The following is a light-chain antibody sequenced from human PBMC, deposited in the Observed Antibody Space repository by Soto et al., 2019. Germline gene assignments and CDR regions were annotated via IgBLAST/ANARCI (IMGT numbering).Light chain of an antibody. V-gene: IGKV3-15*01. CDR2: CAS. CDR3: QQYDNYIT. J-gene: IGKJ5*01. CDR1: QSLRSD. Sequence: EIVMTQSPATLSVSPGERATLSCRASQSLRSDLAWYQQKPGQAPRLLIYCASTRATDIPARFSGSGSGTEFTLTISSLQSEDFAVYYCQQYDNYITFGQGTRLEIK.